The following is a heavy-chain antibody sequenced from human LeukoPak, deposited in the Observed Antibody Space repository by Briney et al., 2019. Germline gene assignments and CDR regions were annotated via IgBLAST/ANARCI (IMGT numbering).Heavy chain of an antibody. D-gene: IGHD6-19*01. CDR2: INPNSGGT. J-gene: IGHJ5*02. CDR1: GYTFTGYY. Sequence: ASVKVSCKASGYTFTGYYMHWVRQAPGQGLEWMGWINPNSGGTKYAQKFQGRVTMTRDTSISTAYMDLSKLRSDDTAVYYCARDRSSGWYSWFDPWGQGTLVTVSS. CDR3: ARDRSSGWYSWFDP. V-gene: IGHV1-2*02.